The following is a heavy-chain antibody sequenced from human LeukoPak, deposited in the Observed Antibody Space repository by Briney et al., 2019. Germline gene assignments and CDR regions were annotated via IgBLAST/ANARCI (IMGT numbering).Heavy chain of an antibody. CDR1: GFTFSSYS. V-gene: IGHV3-21*06. J-gene: IGHJ6*03. D-gene: IGHD1-26*01. Sequence: PGGSLRLSYAASGFTFSSYSMNWVRQAPGKGLEWVSSITSSSSYIYYADSVKGRFTISRDNAKNSLYLQMDSLRVEDTAVYYCARDPYSGNYGAYYYYYMDVWGKGTTVTISS. CDR3: ARDPYSGNYGAYYYYYMDV. CDR2: ITSSSSYI.